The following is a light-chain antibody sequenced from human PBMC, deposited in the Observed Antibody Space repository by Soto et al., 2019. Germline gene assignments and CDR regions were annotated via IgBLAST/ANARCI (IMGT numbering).Light chain of an antibody. Sequence: QMTQAPSTLSASVLYRVSITCLASQSISSYLAWYQQKPGKAPKLLIYAASTLQSGVPSRFSGSGSGTDFTLTISCLQSEDFATYYCQQYYSYPQTFGQGTKVDI. CDR2: AAS. CDR3: QQYYSYPQT. CDR1: QSISSY. J-gene: IGKJ1*01. V-gene: IGKV1-8*01.